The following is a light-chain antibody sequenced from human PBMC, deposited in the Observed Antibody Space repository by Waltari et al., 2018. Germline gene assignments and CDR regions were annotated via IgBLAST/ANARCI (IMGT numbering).Light chain of an antibody. J-gene: IGLJ3*02. Sequence: QAGLTQPPSVSKGLRQTATLTCTGNNNNVGYQGAAWLQQHLGHPPKLLSYRDNNRPSGISERFSASRSGNTASLTITGLQPEDEADYYCSAWDSSLSAWLFGGGTKLTVL. V-gene: IGLV10-54*04. CDR3: SAWDSSLSAWL. CDR2: RDN. CDR1: NNNVGYQG.